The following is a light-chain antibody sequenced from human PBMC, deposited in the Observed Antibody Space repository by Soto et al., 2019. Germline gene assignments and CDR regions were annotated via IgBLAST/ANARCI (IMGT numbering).Light chain of an antibody. V-gene: IGKV1-39*01. J-gene: IGKJ2*01. CDR2: AAS. Sequence: DIQMTQSPSSLSASVGDRVTITCRASQTIRSYLNWYQQKPGKAPNLLIYAASSLQSGVPSRFSGSGSGTDFTLTISSQQPEDFATYYCQQSYSIPVTFGQGTKLEIK. CDR3: QQSYSIPVT. CDR1: QTIRSY.